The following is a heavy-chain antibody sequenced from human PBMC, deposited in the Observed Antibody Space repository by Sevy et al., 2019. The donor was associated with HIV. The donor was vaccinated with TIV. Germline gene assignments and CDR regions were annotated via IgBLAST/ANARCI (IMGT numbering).Heavy chain of an antibody. D-gene: IGHD3-22*01. V-gene: IGHV1-18*01. CDR2: ISAYNGNT. CDR3: ARGKGPGDSSGYYGLDY. J-gene: IGHJ4*02. Sequence: ASVKVSCKASGYTFTSYGISWVRQAPGQGLEWMGWISAYNGNTNYAQKLQGRVTMTTDTSTSTAYMELRSLRSDETAVYYCARGKGPGDSSGYYGLDYWGQGTLVTVSS. CDR1: GYTFTSYG.